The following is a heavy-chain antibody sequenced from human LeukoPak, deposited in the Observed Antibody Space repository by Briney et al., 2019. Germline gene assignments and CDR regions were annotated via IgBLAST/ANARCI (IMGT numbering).Heavy chain of an antibody. D-gene: IGHD6-6*01. CDR1: GGTFSSYA. J-gene: IGHJ6*02. CDR3: ARDPIAVRPDQSGYYYYGMDV. CDR2: IIPIFGTA. Sequence: SVKVSYKASGGTFSSYAISWVRQAPGQGLEWMGGIIPIFGTANYAQKFQGRVTITADESTSTAYMELSSLRSEDTAVYYCARDPIAVRPDQSGYYYYGMDVWGQGTTVTVSS. V-gene: IGHV1-69*13.